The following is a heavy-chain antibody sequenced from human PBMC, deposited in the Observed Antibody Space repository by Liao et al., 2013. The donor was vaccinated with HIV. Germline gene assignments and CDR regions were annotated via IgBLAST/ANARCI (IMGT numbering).Heavy chain of an antibody. CDR3: ARGGDYGVRGVDY. CDR2: IYTSGST. J-gene: IGHJ4*02. Sequence: QVQLQESGPGLVKPSQTLSLTCTVSGGSISSGSYYWSWIRQPAGKGLEWIGRIYTSGSTNYNPSLKSRVTISVDTSKNQFSLKLSSVTAADTAVYYCARGGDYGVRGVDYWGQGTLVTVSS. D-gene: IGHD3-10*01. V-gene: IGHV4-61*02. CDR1: GGSISSGSYY.